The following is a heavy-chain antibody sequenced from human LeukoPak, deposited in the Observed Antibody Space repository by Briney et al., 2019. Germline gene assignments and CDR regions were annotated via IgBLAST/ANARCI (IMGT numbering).Heavy chain of an antibody. D-gene: IGHD3-22*01. CDR3: ARDRVSTIVGYAFDI. J-gene: IGHJ3*02. CDR1: GFTFSSYG. Sequence: GGSLRLSCAASGFTFSSYGMHWVRQAPGKGLEWVAVIWYDGSNKYYADAVKGRFTISRDNSKNTLYLQMNSLRAEDTAVYYRARDRVSTIVGYAFDIWGQGTMVTVSS. CDR2: IWYDGSNK. V-gene: IGHV3-33*01.